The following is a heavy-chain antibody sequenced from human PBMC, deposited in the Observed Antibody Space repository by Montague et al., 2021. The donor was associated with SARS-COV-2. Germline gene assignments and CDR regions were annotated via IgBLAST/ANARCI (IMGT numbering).Heavy chain of an antibody. CDR1: DGSFSDYS. J-gene: IGHJ4*02. V-gene: IGHV4-34*10. CDR3: ARDGTLYWYVTYFDY. CDR2: INHHGNT. Sequence: SETLSHTCAVYDGSFSDYSWTWIRQPPGKGLEWIGEINHHGNTNYNPSLKSRVTMSVDTSKNQFYLTLSSVTAADTAVYYCARDGTLYWYVTYFDYWGQGALVTVSS. D-gene: IGHD2-8*02.